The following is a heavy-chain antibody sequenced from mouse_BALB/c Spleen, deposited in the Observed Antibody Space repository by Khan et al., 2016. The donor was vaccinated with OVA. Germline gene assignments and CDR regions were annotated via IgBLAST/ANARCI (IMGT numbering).Heavy chain of an antibody. Sequence: EVKLVESGGGLVQPGGSRKLSCVASGFTFSSYGMHWVRQAPEKGLEWVAYISGDSNTIYYADTVKGRITISREKPKNTLFRQMTSLMSDDMARYLCSPSYFYGSYFDYWCPGTTLTVSS. CDR3: SPSYFYGSYFDY. CDR1: GFTFSSYG. J-gene: IGHJ2*01. V-gene: IGHV5-17*02. D-gene: IGHD1-1*01. CDR2: ISGDSNTI.